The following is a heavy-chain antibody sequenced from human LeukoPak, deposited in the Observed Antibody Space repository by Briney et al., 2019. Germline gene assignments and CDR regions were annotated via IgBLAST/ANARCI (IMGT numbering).Heavy chain of an antibody. J-gene: IGHJ4*02. CDR3: TRDVERWFGELLIDY. CDR2: ISSSSSYT. CDR1: GFTFSDYY. D-gene: IGHD3-10*01. V-gene: IGHV3-11*05. Sequence: PGGSLRLSCAASGFTFSDYYMSWIRQAPGKGLEWVSYISSSSSYTNYADSVKGRFTISRDNAKNSLYLQMNSLKTEDTAVYYCTRDVERWFGELLIDYWGQGTLVTVSS.